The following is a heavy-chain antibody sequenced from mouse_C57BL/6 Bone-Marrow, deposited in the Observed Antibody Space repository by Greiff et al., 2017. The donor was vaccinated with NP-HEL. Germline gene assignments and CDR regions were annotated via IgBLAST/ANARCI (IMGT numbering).Heavy chain of an antibody. J-gene: IGHJ2*01. CDR2: IDPSDSYT. CDR1: GYTFTSYW. Sequence: VQLQQPGAELVKPGASVKLSCKASGYTFTSYWMQWVNQRPGQGLEWIGEIDPSDSYTNYNQKFKGKATLTVDTSSSTAYMQLSSLTSEDSAVYYCAFYYYGRGYWGQGTTLTVSS. D-gene: IGHD1-1*01. CDR3: AFYYYGRGY. V-gene: IGHV1-50*01.